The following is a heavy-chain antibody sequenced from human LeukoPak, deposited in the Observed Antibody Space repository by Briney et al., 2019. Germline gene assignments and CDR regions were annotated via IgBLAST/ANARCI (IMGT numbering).Heavy chain of an antibody. CDR3: AKVRYSGSYWDY. CDR2: ISSNGGST. CDR1: GFTFSSYA. V-gene: IGHV3-64*01. J-gene: IGHJ4*02. D-gene: IGHD1-26*01. Sequence: GGSLRLSCAASGFTFSSYAMHWVRQAPGKGLEYVSAISSNGGSTYYANSVKGRFTISRDNSKNTLYLQMNSLRAEDTAVYYCAKVRYSGSYWDYWGQGTLVTVSS.